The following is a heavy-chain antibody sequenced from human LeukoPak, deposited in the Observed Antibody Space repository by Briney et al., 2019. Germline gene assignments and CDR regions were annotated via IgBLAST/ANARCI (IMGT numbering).Heavy chain of an antibody. CDR2: IDADNGDT. V-gene: IGHV1-3*01. CDR3: ARDLGVAGTFGY. Sequence: ASVKVSCKASGYTFSAYTIHWVRQAPGQRFEWMGWIDADNGDTRYSQKFQGRVTITRDTSASTAYMELSSLRSEDTAVYYCARDLGVAGTFGYWGQGTLVTVSS. D-gene: IGHD6-19*01. J-gene: IGHJ4*02. CDR1: GYTFSAYT.